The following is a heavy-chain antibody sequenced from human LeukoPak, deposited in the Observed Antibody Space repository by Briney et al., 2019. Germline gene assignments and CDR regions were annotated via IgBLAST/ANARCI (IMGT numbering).Heavy chain of an antibody. CDR1: GFTVSSNY. D-gene: IGHD6-13*01. Sequence: PGGSLRLSCAASGFTVSSNYMSWVRQAPGKGLEWVSGISGSGGSTYYADSVKGRFTISRDNSKNTLYLQLNSLGGAEDTAVYYCAKGAGQQLVYFDYWGQGTLVTVSS. CDR3: AKGAGQQLVYFDY. CDR2: ISGSGGST. V-gene: IGHV3-23*01. J-gene: IGHJ4*02.